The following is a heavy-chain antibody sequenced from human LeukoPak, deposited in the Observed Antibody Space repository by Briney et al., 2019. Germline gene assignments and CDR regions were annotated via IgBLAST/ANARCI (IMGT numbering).Heavy chain of an antibody. CDR3: ARHGVRHVLDGYFPL. CDR2: ISSSGFTI. Sequence: PAGSLRLSCAASGFTFSDYFMSWIRQAPGKGLEGVSCISSSGFTIYYGDSVKGRFTISRDNADNSLFLQMNSLRVEDTAVYYCARHGVRHVLDGYFPLWGRGTLVAVSS. J-gene: IGHJ2*01. D-gene: IGHD3-16*01. CDR1: GFTFSDYF. V-gene: IGHV3-11*01.